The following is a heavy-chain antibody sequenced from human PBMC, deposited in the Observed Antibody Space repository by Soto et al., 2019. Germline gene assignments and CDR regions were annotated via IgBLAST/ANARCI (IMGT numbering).Heavy chain of an antibody. CDR2: INSRGTYT. D-gene: IGHD3-3*01. Sequence: QVQLVQSGGGLVEPGGSLRLPCAASGFKFPDYHMTWIRQAQGKGLEWISYINSRGTYTTYADSVRGRFTVSRDNAKNSLYLQMDSLTGEDTAVYYCACVAPTIFGAQFHQNLVDVWGQGNMVTVAS. V-gene: IGHV3-11*06. CDR1: GFKFPDYH. CDR3: ACVAPTIFGAQFHQNLVDV. J-gene: IGHJ6*02.